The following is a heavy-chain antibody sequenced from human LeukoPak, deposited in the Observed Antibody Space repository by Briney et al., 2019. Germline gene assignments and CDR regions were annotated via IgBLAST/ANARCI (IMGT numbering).Heavy chain of an antibody. V-gene: IGHV1-46*01. CDR1: GYTFTSYY. J-gene: IGHJ6*03. Sequence: ASVKVSCKASGYTFTSYYMHWVRQAPGQGLEWMGIINPSGGSTSYAQKFQGRVTMTRDMSTSTVYMELSSLRSEDTAVYYCASGSGPAADYYYMDVWGKGTTVTVSS. D-gene: IGHD3-10*01. CDR2: INPSGGST. CDR3: ASGSGPAADYYYMDV.